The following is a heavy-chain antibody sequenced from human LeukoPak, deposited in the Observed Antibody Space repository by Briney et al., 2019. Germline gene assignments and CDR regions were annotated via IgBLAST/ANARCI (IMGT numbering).Heavy chain of an antibody. J-gene: IGHJ3*02. V-gene: IGHV4-39*01. CDR1: GGSISSSSYY. D-gene: IGHD2-2*01. CDR2: IYYSGST. Sequence: SETLSLTCTVSGGSISSSSYYWGWIRQPPGKGLEWIGSIYYSGSTYYNPSLKSRVTISVDTSKNQFSLKLSSVSAADTAVCYCARQLYCSSTSCWGSAFDIWGQGTMVTVSS. CDR3: ARQLYCSSTSCWGSAFDI.